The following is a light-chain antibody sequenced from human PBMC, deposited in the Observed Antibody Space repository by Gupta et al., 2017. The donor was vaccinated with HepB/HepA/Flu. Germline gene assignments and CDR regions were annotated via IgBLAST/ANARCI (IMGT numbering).Light chain of an antibody. V-gene: IGLV3-1*01. Sequence: SYDLTQPPSMSVSPGQTATISCSGNNLGDTYAGWYQQKSGQSPVLLIYQDSKRPAAIPERCTVSNSGNTATLTISGTQAVDEADYYCQAWDNNTAVFGGGTKLTVL. CDR2: QDS. J-gene: IGLJ2*01. CDR3: QAWDNNTAV. CDR1: NLGDTY.